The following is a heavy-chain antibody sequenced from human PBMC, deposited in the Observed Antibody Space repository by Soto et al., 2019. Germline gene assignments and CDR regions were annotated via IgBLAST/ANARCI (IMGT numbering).Heavy chain of an antibody. V-gene: IGHV2-5*01. Sequence: SGPTLVNPTQTLTLTCTFSGFSLSTSGVGVGWIRQPPGKALEWLALIYWNDDERYSPSLKSRLTITKDTSRNQVVLTMTNMYNVHKATYYCVQNEEVVRAATHFDYWGQVTLVTVSS. D-gene: IGHD2-2*01. J-gene: IGHJ4*02. CDR2: IYWNDDE. CDR3: VQNEEVVRAATHFDY. CDR1: GFSLSTSGVG.